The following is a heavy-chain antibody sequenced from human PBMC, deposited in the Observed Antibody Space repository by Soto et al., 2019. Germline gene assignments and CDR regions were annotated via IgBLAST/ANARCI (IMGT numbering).Heavy chain of an antibody. CDR2: ISAYNGNT. D-gene: IGHD3-3*01. Sequence: ASVKVSCKASGGTFSSYTISWVRQAPGQGLEWMGRISAYNGNTNYAQKLQGRVTMTTDTSTSTAYMELRSLRSDDTAVYYCARDLQYDFWSGYPEEMDVWGKGTTVTVSS. J-gene: IGHJ6*04. V-gene: IGHV1-18*01. CDR3: ARDLQYDFWSGYPEEMDV. CDR1: GGTFSSYT.